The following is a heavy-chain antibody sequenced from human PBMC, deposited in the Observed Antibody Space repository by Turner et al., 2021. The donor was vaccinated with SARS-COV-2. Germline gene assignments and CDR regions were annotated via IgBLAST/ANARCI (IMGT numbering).Heavy chain of an antibody. CDR3: AGLRPNQNFDY. CDR2: SYYSGST. J-gene: IGHJ4*02. CDR1: GGSISSSSYF. V-gene: IGHV4-39*01. Sequence: QLQLQESGPGLVKPLETLSLTCTVSGGSISSSSYFWGWIRQPPGKGLEWIGGSYYSGSTYYNGSLKSRVTISVDTSKNQISLKLSSVTAADTAVYYCAGLRPNQNFDYWGQGTLVTVSS.